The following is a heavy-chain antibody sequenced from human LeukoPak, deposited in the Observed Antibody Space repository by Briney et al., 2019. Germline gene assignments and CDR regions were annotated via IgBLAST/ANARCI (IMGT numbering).Heavy chain of an antibody. Sequence: PGGSLRLSCAASGSTFSSYSMNWVRQAPGKGLEWVSSISSSSSYIYYADSVKGRFTISRDNAKNSLYLQMNSLRAEDTAVYYCARPYYDILTGTAEYFDLWGRGTLVTVSS. D-gene: IGHD3-9*01. V-gene: IGHV3-21*01. CDR2: ISSSSSYI. J-gene: IGHJ2*01. CDR1: GSTFSSYS. CDR3: ARPYYDILTGTAEYFDL.